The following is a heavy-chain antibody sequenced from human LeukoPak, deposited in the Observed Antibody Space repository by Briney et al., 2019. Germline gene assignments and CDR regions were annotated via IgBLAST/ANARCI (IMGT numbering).Heavy chain of an antibody. CDR1: GYTFTGYY. CDR2: INPNSGGT. Sequence: LEASVKDSCKASGYTFTGYYMHWVRQAPGQGLEWMGWINPNSGGTNYAQKFQGRVTMTRDTSISTAYMELSRLRSDDTAVYYCARDSARDYYYYYMDVWGKGTTVTVSS. J-gene: IGHJ6*03. CDR3: ARDSARDYYYYYMDV. V-gene: IGHV1-2*02.